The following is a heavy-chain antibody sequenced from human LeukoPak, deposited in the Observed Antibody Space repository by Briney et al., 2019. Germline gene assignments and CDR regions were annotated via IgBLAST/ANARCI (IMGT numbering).Heavy chain of an antibody. CDR3: ARDSGSSGWDPTSFFDN. V-gene: IGHV1-2*02. J-gene: IGHJ4*02. Sequence: GASVKVSCKASGYTFTSYGISWVRQAPGQGLEWMGWIHPRRGDTNYAQKFQGRVTMTRDTSISTAYLELSSLRSDDTAVYYCARDSGSSGWDPTSFFDNWGQGTLVTVSS. D-gene: IGHD6-19*01. CDR2: IHPRRGDT. CDR1: GYTFTSYG.